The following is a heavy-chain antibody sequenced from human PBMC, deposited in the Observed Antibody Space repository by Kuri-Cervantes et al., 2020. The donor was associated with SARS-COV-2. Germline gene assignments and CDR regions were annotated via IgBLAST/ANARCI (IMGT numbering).Heavy chain of an antibody. CDR3: AKVGITGTTQYFDY. CDR2: ISHSGST. Sequence: SETLSLTCTVSGGSISGYYWTWIRQPPGKGLEWIGSISHSGSTYYNPSLKSRVTISVDRAKNQFSLKLSSVTAADTALYYCAKVGITGTTQYFDYWGQGTLVTVSS. CDR1: GGSISGYY. J-gene: IGHJ4*02. D-gene: IGHD1-7*01. V-gene: IGHV4-59*01.